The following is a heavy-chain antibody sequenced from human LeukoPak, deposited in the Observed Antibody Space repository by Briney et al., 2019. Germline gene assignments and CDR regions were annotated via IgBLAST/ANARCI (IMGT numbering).Heavy chain of an antibody. CDR3: TTPQQNPMVTTDY. Sequence: KSGGSLRLSCAASGFTFSNAWMSWVRQAPGKGLEWVGRIKSKTDGGTTDYAAPVKGRFTISRDDSKNTLYLQMNSLKTEDTAVYYCTTPQQNPMVTTDYWGQGTLVTVSS. J-gene: IGHJ4*02. V-gene: IGHV3-15*01. D-gene: IGHD5-18*01. CDR2: IKSKTDGGTT. CDR1: GFTFSNAW.